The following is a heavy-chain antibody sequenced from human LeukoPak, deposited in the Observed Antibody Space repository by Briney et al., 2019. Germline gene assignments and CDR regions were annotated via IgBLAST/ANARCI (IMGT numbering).Heavy chain of an antibody. CDR2: IWYDGSNK. V-gene: IGHV3-33*01. CDR1: GFTFSSYG. Sequence: GGSLRLSCAASGFTFSSYGMHWVRQAPGKGLEWVAVIWYDGSNKYYADSVKGRFTISRDNSKNTVYLQMNSLGAEDTAVYYCARDVLWFGEGQGLDVWGQGTTVTVTS. J-gene: IGHJ6*02. D-gene: IGHD3-10*01. CDR3: ARDVLWFGEGQGLDV.